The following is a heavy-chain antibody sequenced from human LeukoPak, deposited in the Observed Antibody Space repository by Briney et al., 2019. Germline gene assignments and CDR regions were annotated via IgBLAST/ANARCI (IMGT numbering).Heavy chain of an antibody. V-gene: IGHV4-59*01. CDR3: ARGSRDTIGNVYFDY. CDR1: VGATSSYY. CDR2: MDNTVST. J-gene: IGHJ4*02. D-gene: IGHD3-10*01. Sequence: PSRTLSPTCTVSVGATSSYYCSWSPEPPGNGLRWFRAMDNTVSTNSTPSLHSRVTISPDTYKNPISLSLCPLTLPHTAMYYCARGSRDTIGNVYFDYWGQGTLVTVSS.